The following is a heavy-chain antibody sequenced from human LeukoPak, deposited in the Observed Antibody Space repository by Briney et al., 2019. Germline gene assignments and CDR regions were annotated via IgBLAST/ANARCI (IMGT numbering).Heavy chain of an antibody. CDR1: GGSISSSSYY. D-gene: IGHD3-22*01. V-gene: IGHV4-39*01. CDR2: IYYSGST. CDR3: ARPRITMIVEAFDI. J-gene: IGHJ3*02. Sequence: SETLSLTCTVSGGSISSSSYYWGWIRQPPGKGLEWIGSIYYSGSTYYNPSLQSRVTISVDTSKNQFSLKLSSVTAADTAVYYCARPRITMIVEAFDIWGQGTMVTVSS.